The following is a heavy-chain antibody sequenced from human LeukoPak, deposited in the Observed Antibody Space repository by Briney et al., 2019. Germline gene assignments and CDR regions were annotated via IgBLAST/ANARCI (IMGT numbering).Heavy chain of an antibody. CDR3: ARSHIVVVTATPHYGMDV. CDR2: ISSSGSTI. V-gene: IGHV3-48*03. J-gene: IGHJ6*02. Sequence: GGSLRLSCAASGFTFSNYEMNWVRQAPGKGREWVSFISSSGSTIYYADSVKGRFTISRDNAKNSLYLQMNSLRAEDTAVYYCARSHIVVVTATPHYGMDVWGQGTTVTVSS. CDR1: GFTFSNYE. D-gene: IGHD2-21*02.